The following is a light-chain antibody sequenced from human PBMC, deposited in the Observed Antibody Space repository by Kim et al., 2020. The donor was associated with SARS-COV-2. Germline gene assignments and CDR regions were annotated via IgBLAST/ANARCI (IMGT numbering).Light chain of an antibody. CDR1: QSVGNY. CDR2: DAS. CDR3: EQRNYWLS. V-gene: IGKV3-11*01. J-gene: IGKJ4*01. Sequence: ELVLTQSPDTLSLSAGERATLSCRASQSVGNYLAWFQHKPGQAPRLLIYDASNRATGIPARFSGSGSGTDFTLTITSLEPEDFAVYYCEQRNYWLSFGGGTKLEIK.